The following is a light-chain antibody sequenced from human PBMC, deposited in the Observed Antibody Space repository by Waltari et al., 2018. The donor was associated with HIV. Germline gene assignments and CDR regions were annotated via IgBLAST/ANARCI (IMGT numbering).Light chain of an antibody. J-gene: IGLJ1*01. CDR1: SSDIGYYDS. V-gene: IGLV2-14*01. CDR2: EVN. Sequence: QSALTQPASVSWSPGQSITISCTGTSSDIGYYDSVSWYQQHPGKAPKLMIYEVNNRPSGISNRSSGSKSGNTASLTISGLQAEDEADYYCSSHTTSSTLYVFGTGTKVTVL. CDR3: SSHTTSSTLYV.